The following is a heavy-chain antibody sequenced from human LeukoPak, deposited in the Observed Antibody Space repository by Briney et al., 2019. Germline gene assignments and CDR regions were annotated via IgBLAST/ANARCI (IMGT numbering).Heavy chain of an antibody. CDR3: ARETRAAANNYYYYYMDV. D-gene: IGHD6-13*01. V-gene: IGHV3-20*04. CDR1: GFTFDDYG. J-gene: IGHJ6*03. Sequence: PGGSLRLSCAASGFTFDDYGMSWVRQAPGKGLEWVSGINWNGGSTGYADSVKGRFTISRDNAKNSLYLQMNSLRAEDTALYYCARETRAAANNYYYYYMDVWGKGTTVTVSS. CDR2: INWNGGST.